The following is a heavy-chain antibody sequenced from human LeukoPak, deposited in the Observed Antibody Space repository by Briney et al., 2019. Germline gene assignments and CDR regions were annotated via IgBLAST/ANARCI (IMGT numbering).Heavy chain of an antibody. CDR1: GFTFSDYY. J-gene: IGHJ3*01. CDR3: AKEIDGFDV. V-gene: IGHV3-11*04. CDR2: ISSSGSTI. Sequence: KPGGSLRLSCAASGFTFSDYYTSWIRQAPGKGLEWVSYISSSGSTIYYADSVKGRFTISRDNAKNTMFLQMNNLRAEDTAVYYCAKEIDGFDVWGQGTLVTVSS.